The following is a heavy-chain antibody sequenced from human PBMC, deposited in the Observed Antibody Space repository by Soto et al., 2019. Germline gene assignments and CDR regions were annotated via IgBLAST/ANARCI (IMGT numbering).Heavy chain of an antibody. D-gene: IGHD4-17*01. J-gene: IGHJ4*02. Sequence: PSETLSLTCTVSRGSISSYYWSWIRQPPGKGLEWIGYIYYSGTTNYNPSLKSRVTMSVDTSRNQFSLKLSSVTAADTAVYYCARDPPDGDSYFDYWGQGTLVT. CDR3: ARDPPDGDSYFDY. CDR2: IYYSGTT. V-gene: IGHV4-59*01. CDR1: RGSISSYY.